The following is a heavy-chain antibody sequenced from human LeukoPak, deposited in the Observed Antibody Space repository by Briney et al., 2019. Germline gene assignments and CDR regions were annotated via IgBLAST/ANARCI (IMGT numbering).Heavy chain of an antibody. CDR3: ARHRPGMDV. CDR2: IYYSGST. J-gene: IGHJ6*02. V-gene: IGHV4-39*01. Sequence: SETLSLTCTVSGGSISSSSYYRGWIRQPPGKGLEWIGSIYYSGSTYYNPSLKSRVTISVDTSRNQFSLKLSSVTAADTAVYYCARHRPGMDVWGQGTTVTVSS. CDR1: GGSISSSSYY.